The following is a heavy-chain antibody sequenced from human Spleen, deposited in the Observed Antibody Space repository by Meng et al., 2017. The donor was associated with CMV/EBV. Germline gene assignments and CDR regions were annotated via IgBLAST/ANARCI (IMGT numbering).Heavy chain of an antibody. CDR1: GFTFRRYA. CDR3: ARGVGSVVDYFDY. V-gene: IGHV3-30*04. D-gene: IGHD2-15*01. J-gene: IGHJ4*02. Sequence: GGSLRLSCAVSGFTFRRYAAHWVRQAPGKGLEWVAVISFDGSYKSYADSVKGRFTISRDNSKNTLYLEMNSLRVEDTSVIYCARGVGSVVDYFDYWGQGALVTVSS. CDR2: ISFDGSYK.